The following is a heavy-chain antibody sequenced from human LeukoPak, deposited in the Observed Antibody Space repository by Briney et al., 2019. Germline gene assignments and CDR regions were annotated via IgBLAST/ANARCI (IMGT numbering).Heavy chain of an antibody. CDR3: ARDETACSSTSCTQVSDY. Sequence: GGSLRLSCTASGFTFSTYWMSWVRQVPGKGLEWVANIKQDGNKKYYVDSVKGRFTISRDNAKNSVYLQMSSLRVEDTAVYYCARDETACSSTSCTQVSDYWGQGTLVTVSS. V-gene: IGHV3-7*01. CDR1: GFTFSTYW. CDR2: IKQDGNKK. J-gene: IGHJ4*02. D-gene: IGHD2-2*01.